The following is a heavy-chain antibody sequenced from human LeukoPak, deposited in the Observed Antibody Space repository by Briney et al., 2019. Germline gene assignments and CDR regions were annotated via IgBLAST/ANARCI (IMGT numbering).Heavy chain of an antibody. J-gene: IGHJ4*02. CDR1: GDSISDSDYY. D-gene: IGHD3-16*01. CDR3: ARDATGLGNYFAS. V-gene: IGHV4-38-2*02. Sequence: SETLSLTCTVSGDSISDSDYYWSWIRQPPGKGLEWIGEINHSGSTYYTPSLKSRVTISVDTSKNQFSLKLSSVTAADTAIYFCARDATGLGNYFASWGQGTLVTVSS. CDR2: INHSGST.